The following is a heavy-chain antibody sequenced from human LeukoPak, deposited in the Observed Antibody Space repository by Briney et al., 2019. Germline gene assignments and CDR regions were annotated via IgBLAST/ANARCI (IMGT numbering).Heavy chain of an antibody. J-gene: IGHJ4*02. Sequence: PGGSLRLSCADSGFTFSSYWMSGVRQAPGKGLEWVANIKQDGSEKYYVDSVKGRFTISRDNAKNSLYLQMNSLGTEDTAVYYCAKDRWGAVASFDYWGQGTLVTVSS. V-gene: IGHV3-7*01. D-gene: IGHD6-19*01. CDR3: AKDRWGAVASFDY. CDR1: GFTFSSYW. CDR2: IKQDGSEK.